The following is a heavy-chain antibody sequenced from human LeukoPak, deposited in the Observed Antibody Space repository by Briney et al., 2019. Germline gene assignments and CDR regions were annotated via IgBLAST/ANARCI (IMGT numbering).Heavy chain of an antibody. D-gene: IGHD3-9*01. J-gene: IGHJ6*02. CDR3: ARGHYDILTGYPTKYYYYGMDV. CDR1: GYTFTGYY. CDR2: INPNSGGT. V-gene: IGHV1-2*02. Sequence: SVKVSCKASGYTFTGYYMHWVRQAPGQGLEWMGGINPNSGGTNYAQKFQGRVTMTRDTSISTAYMELSRLRSDDTAVYYCARGHYDILTGYPTKYYYYGMDVWGQGTTVTVSS.